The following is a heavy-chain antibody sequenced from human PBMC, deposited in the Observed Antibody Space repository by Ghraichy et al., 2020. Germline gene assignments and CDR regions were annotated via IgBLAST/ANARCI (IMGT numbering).Heavy chain of an antibody. J-gene: IGHJ4*02. V-gene: IGHV4-34*01. CDR1: GGSFSGYY. Sequence: LSLTCAVYGGSFSGYYWSWIRQSPGKGLEWIGEVNHGGNTNYNPSLKSRVTMSLDTSKNQFSLKLSSVTAADTAVYHCARGPKRWLHYFDYWGQGTLVTVSS. D-gene: IGHD5-24*01. CDR3: ARGPKRWLHYFDY. CDR2: VNHGGNT.